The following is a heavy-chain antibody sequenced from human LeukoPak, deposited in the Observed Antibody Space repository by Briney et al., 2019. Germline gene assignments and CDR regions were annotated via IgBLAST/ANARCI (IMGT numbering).Heavy chain of an antibody. D-gene: IGHD3-10*01. CDR1: GGTFSSHA. V-gene: IGHV1-69*04. CDR2: IIPILGIA. Sequence: AASVKVSCKASGGTFSSHAISWVRQAPGQGLEWMGRIIPILGIANYAQKFQGRVTITADKSTSTAYMELSSLRSEDTAVYYCARGEVRGAKLDVWGQGTTVTVSS. J-gene: IGHJ6*02. CDR3: ARGEVRGAKLDV.